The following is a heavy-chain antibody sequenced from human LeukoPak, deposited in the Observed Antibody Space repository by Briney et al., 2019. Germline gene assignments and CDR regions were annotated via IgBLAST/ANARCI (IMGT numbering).Heavy chain of an antibody. D-gene: IGHD3-10*01. V-gene: IGHV3-15*07. Sequence: GGSLRLSCVASGFTFSNAWMNWVRQAPGKGLEWVGRIKSNTDGGTPDYAAPVKGRFTISRDDSKNTLYLQMNSLKTEDTAMYYCTTKYVDLWIDYWGQGTLVTVSS. CDR1: GFTFSNAW. CDR3: TTKYVDLWIDY. J-gene: IGHJ4*02. CDR2: IKSNTDGGTP.